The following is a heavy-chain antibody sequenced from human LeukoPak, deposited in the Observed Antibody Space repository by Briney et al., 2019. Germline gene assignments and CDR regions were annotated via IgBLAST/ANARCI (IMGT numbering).Heavy chain of an antibody. J-gene: IGHJ4*02. CDR3: VKGGQYSSSGLDY. CDR1: GFIISDYA. CDR2: ISSNGGNT. V-gene: IGHV3-64D*09. D-gene: IGHD6-6*01. Sequence: GGSLRLSCSASGFIISDYAMHWVRQAPGKGLEYVSAISSNGGNTYYADSVKGRFTISRDNSKSTVYLQMSSLRAEDTAVYYCVKGGQYSSSGLDYWGQGTLVTVSS.